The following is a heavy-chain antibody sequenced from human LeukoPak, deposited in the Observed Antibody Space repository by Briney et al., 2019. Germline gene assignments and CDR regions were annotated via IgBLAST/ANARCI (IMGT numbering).Heavy chain of an antibody. V-gene: IGHV4-34*01. CDR2: INHSGST. CDR3: ARGHRDFDIVVVPAATIDAFDI. J-gene: IGHJ3*02. Sequence: PSETLSLTCAVYGGSFSGYYWSWIRQPPGKGLEWIGEINHSGSTNYNPSLKSRVTISVDTSKNQFPLKLSSVTAADTAVYYCARGHRDFDIVVVPAATIDAFDIWGQGTMVTVSS. D-gene: IGHD2-2*01. CDR1: GGSFSGYY.